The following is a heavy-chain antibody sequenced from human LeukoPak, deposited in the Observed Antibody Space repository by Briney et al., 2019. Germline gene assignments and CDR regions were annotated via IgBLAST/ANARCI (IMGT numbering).Heavy chain of an antibody. Sequence: PGGSLRLSCAASGFTFSSYGMHWVRQAPGKGLEWVAVISYDGSNKYYADSVKGRFTISRDNSKNTLYLQMNSLRAEDTAVYYCAKEYSNSWYYFDYWGQGTLVTVSS. D-gene: IGHD6-13*01. CDR1: GFTFSSYG. CDR3: AKEYSNSWYYFDY. CDR2: ISYDGSNK. V-gene: IGHV3-30*18. J-gene: IGHJ4*02.